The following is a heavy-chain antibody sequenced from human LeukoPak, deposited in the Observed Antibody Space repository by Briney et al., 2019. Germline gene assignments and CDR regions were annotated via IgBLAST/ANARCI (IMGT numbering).Heavy chain of an antibody. CDR2: ISSSSSYI. CDR1: GFTLSSYS. J-gene: IGHJ4*02. CDR3: AKDRGGSSWSQVFDY. Sequence: GGSLRLSCAASGFTLSSYSMNWVRQAPGKGLEWVSSISSSSSYIYYADSVKGRFTISRDNSKNTLYLQMNSLRAEDTAVYYCAKDRGGSSWSQVFDYWGQGNLVTVSS. D-gene: IGHD6-13*01. V-gene: IGHV3-21*04.